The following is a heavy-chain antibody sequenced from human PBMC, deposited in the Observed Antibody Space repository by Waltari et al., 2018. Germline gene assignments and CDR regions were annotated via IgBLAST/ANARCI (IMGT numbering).Heavy chain of an antibody. CDR3: AKETGYSNVWIFDF. CDR1: GFTFRSYA. V-gene: IGHV3-23*04. Sequence: EVQLVDSGGGLVQPGGSLRLSCAASGFTFRSYAMSWVRQAPGKGLEWVSGISGGGTNTEYADSVKGRFTISRDNSKNTLYLQMNSLSAEDSAVYFCAKETGYSNVWIFDFWGQGTLVTVSS. D-gene: IGHD6-19*01. J-gene: IGHJ4*02. CDR2: ISGGGTNT.